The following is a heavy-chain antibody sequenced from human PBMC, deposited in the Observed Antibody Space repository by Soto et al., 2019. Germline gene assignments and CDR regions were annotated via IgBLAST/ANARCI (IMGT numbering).Heavy chain of an antibody. CDR2: IIPIFGTA. V-gene: IGHV1-69*13. CDR3: AGWDTAMVTDY. CDR1: GGTFSRYA. J-gene: IGHJ4*02. D-gene: IGHD5-18*01. Sequence: VASVQVTCKASGGTFSRYAISWVRQAPGQGLEWMGGIIPIFGTANYAQKFQGRVTITADESTSTAYMELSSLRSEDTAVYYCAGWDTAMVTDYWGQGTLVTVSS.